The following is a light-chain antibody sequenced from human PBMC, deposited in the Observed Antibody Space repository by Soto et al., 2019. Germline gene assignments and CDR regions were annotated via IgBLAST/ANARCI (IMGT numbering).Light chain of an antibody. J-gene: IGKJ1*01. CDR2: AAS. Sequence: DIQMTQSPSSLSASVGDRVTITCRASQSISSYLNWYQQKPGKAPKLLIYAASSLQSGVPSRFSGSESGTYFTLTISSLQPEDFATYYCQQSYSTPWTFGQGPKADIK. V-gene: IGKV1-39*01. CDR3: QQSYSTPWT. CDR1: QSISSY.